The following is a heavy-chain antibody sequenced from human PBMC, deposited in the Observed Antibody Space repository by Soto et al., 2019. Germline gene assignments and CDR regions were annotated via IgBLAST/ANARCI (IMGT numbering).Heavy chain of an antibody. Sequence: VQLVESGGGLVQPGGSLKLSCAASGFTFSGSAMHWVRQASGKGLEWVGRIRSKANSYATAYAASVKGRFTISRDDSKNTAYLQMNSLKTEDTAVYYCTRQKIPSSIRPNSRVDYYYYMDVWGKGTTVTVSS. CDR1: GFTFSGSA. CDR3: TRQKIPSSIRPNSRVDYYYYMDV. V-gene: IGHV3-73*01. CDR2: IRSKANSYAT. D-gene: IGHD3-3*01. J-gene: IGHJ6*03.